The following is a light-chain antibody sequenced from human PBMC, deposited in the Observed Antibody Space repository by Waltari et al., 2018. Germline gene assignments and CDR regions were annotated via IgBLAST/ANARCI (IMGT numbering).Light chain of an antibody. V-gene: IGLV1-44*01. CDR2: TNN. CDR1: SSNLRYNT. CDR3: AAWDDSLNGVV. J-gene: IGLJ2*01. Sequence: QSVLTQPPSASGTPGQRVTMSCSGNSSNLRYNTVNWYQQPPGTAPKPLIYTNNQRPSGVPDRFSGSKSGTSASLAISGLQSEDEADYYCAAWDDSLNGVVFGGGTKLTVL.